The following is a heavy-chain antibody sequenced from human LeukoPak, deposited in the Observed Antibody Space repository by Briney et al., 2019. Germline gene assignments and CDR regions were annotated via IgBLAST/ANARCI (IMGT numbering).Heavy chain of an antibody. Sequence: SETLSLTCTVSGGSISGSSYYWGWIRQPPGKGLEWIGSIYYSGSTYYNPSLKSRVTISVDTSKNQFSLKLSSVTAADTAVYYCARRKFLNYYDSSGYYYPFDYWGQGTLVTVSS. CDR3: ARRKFLNYYDSSGYYYPFDY. D-gene: IGHD3-22*01. CDR2: IYYSGST. CDR1: GGSISGSSYY. J-gene: IGHJ4*02. V-gene: IGHV4-39*01.